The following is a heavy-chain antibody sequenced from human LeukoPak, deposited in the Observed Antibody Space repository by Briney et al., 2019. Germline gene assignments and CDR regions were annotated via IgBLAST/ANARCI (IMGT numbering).Heavy chain of an antibody. D-gene: IGHD6-19*01. CDR1: GGSISSSSYY. J-gene: IGHJ4*02. CDR2: IYYSGST. CDR3: ARFLAVAGTKLERGDY. Sequence: PSETLSLTCTVSGGSISSSSYYWGWIRQPPGKGLEWIGSIYYSGSTYYNPSLKSRVTISVDTSKNQFSLKLSSVTAADTAVYYCARFLAVAGTKLERGDYWGQGTLVTVSS. V-gene: IGHV4-39*01.